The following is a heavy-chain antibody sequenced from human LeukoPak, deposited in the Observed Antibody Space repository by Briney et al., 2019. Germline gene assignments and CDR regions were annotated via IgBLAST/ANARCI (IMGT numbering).Heavy chain of an antibody. J-gene: IGHJ6*03. CDR2: ISSSSSTI. V-gene: IGHV3-48*01. Sequence: PGGLRLSCAASGFTFSSYSMNWVRQAPGKGLEWVSYISSSSSTIYYADSVKGRFTISRDNAKNSLYLQMNSLRAEDTAVYYCARTNAWYYYYMDVWGKGTTVTVSS. CDR1: GFTFSSYS. CDR3: ARTNAWYYYYMDV.